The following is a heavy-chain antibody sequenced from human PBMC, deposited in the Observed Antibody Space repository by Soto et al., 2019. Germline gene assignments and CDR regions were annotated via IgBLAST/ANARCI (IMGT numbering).Heavy chain of an antibody. Sequence: QVQLQESGPGLVKPSETLSLTCTVSGGSINYYYWSWMRQSPGNGLEWIGYIYYDGITDYTPSLRRRATISVDTSKNQVSISLRSVTAADTALYYCSRWNEGLDYWGQGALVTVSS. J-gene: IGHJ4*02. CDR3: SRWNEGLDY. V-gene: IGHV4-59*01. CDR1: GGSINYYY. D-gene: IGHD1-1*01. CDR2: IYYDGIT.